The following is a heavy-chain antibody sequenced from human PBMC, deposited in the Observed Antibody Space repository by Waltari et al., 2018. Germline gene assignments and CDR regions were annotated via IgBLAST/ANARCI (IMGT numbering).Heavy chain of an antibody. CDR2: INPNSGGT. D-gene: IGHD4-4*01. V-gene: IGHV1-2*02. CDR3: ARDRPSTVTTDY. CDR1: GYSFAGYY. Sequence: QVQLVQSGAEVKKPGASVKVSCKASGYSFAGYYLHWVRQAPGQGLEWMGWINPNSGGTNYAQKFQGRVTMTRDTSISTAYMELSSLRSDDTAVYYCARDRPSTVTTDYWGQGTLVTVSS. J-gene: IGHJ4*02.